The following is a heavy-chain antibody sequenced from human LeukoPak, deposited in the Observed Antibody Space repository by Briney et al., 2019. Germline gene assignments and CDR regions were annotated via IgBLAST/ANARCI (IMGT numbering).Heavy chain of an antibody. CDR2: ITNSGST. CDR1: GGSFSNYY. Sequence: SETLSLTCAVYGGSFSNYYWSWIRQSPGKGLEWIGEITNSGSTNYNPSLKSRVTMSVDTSKNQFSLKLSSVTAADTAVYYCARDPLHYYDSSGPTESAFDIWGQGTMVTVSS. V-gene: IGHV4-34*01. CDR3: ARDPLHYYDSSGPTESAFDI. D-gene: IGHD3-22*01. J-gene: IGHJ3*02.